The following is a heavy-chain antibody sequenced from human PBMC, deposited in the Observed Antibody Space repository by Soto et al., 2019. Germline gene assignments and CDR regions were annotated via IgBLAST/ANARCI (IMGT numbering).Heavy chain of an antibody. CDR2: ISAYNGNT. J-gene: IGHJ3*02. Sequence: QVQLLQSEAELKKPGASVKVSCKASGYTFSNYGINWVRQAPGQGLEWMGWISAYNGNTKYAQQFQDRVTMATDTPTTTAYMELRSLKSDDTAVYYCARDGRQFVPNSDNFEIWGQGTTVTVSS. D-gene: IGHD6-6*01. V-gene: IGHV1-18*01. CDR3: ARDGRQFVPNSDNFEI. CDR1: GYTFSNYG.